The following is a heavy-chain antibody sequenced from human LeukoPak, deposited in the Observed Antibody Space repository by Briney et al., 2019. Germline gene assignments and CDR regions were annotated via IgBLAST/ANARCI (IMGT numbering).Heavy chain of an antibody. V-gene: IGHV1-2*04. Sequence: GASVKVSCKASGYTFTGYYMHWVRQAPGQGLEWMRWINPNSGGTNYAQKFQGWVTMTRDTSISTAYMELSRLRSDDTAVYYCARGGVDTAMVKGPFDYWGQGTLVTVSS. CDR2: INPNSGGT. D-gene: IGHD5-18*01. CDR1: GYTFTGYY. J-gene: IGHJ4*02. CDR3: ARGGVDTAMVKGPFDY.